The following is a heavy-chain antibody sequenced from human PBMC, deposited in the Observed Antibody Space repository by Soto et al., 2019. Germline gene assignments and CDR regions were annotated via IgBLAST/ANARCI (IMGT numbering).Heavy chain of an antibody. CDR2: IHYRGSV. V-gene: IGHV4-59*01. CDR3: ATLGATPSTY. Sequence: SETLSLTCTVSGALFANYFWSWVRQPPGKGLEWIGYIHYRGSVNYNPSLKSRLTMSVDTSKNQFSLKLNSVTAADTAVYYCATLGATPSTYWGQGTLVTVSS. D-gene: IGHD1-26*01. J-gene: IGHJ4*02. CDR1: GALFANYF.